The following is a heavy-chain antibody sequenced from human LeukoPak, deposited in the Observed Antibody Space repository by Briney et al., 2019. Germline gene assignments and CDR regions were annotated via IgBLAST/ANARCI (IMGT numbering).Heavy chain of an antibody. D-gene: IGHD3-16*02. J-gene: IGHJ4*02. CDR1: GGSISSYY. Sequence: SETLSLTCTVSGGSISSYYWSWIRQPPGKGLEWIGYIYYSGSTYYNPSLKSRVTISVDTSKNQFSLKLSSVTAADTAVYYCARLVDDYVWGSYLGYWGQGTLVTVSS. CDR2: IYYSGST. V-gene: IGHV4-59*08. CDR3: ARLVDDYVWGSYLGY.